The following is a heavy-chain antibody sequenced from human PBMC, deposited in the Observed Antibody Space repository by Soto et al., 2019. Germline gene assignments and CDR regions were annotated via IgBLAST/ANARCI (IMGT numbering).Heavy chain of an antibody. D-gene: IGHD3-22*01. Sequence: EMQLVESGGGLVKPGGSLRLSCAASGFTFADAWMSWVRQAPGRGLECVGRIKREADGGTTDYAAPVKGRTTISRDDSKNTLYLQMNSLKTEDTAVYYCTTGLSNGYYNFDYWGQGTPVTVSS. CDR3: TTGLSNGYYNFDY. CDR2: IKREADGGTT. V-gene: IGHV3-15*01. CDR1: GFTFADAW. J-gene: IGHJ4*02.